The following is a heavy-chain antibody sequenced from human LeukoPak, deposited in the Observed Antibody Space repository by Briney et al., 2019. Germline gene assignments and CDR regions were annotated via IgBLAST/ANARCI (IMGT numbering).Heavy chain of an antibody. V-gene: IGHV1-3*03. J-gene: IGHJ6*03. Sequence: VASVKVSCKASGYTFTSYTIHWVRQAPGQRLEWMGWINAGNGNTKYSREFQDRVTITRDTSASTAYMELSSLRSEDMAVYYRARARYETRIWPKSRYDYYHYMDVWGKGTTVTVSS. D-gene: IGHD3-3*01. CDR2: INAGNGNT. CDR1: GYTFTSYT. CDR3: ARARYETRIWPKSRYDYYHYMDV.